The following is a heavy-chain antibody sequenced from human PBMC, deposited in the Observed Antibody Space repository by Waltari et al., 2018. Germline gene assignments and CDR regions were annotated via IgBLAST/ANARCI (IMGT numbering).Heavy chain of an antibody. J-gene: IGHJ5*02. CDR3: VRGFGSDP. CDR2: ISSSSSHI. Sequence: EVQLVESGGGLVKPGGSLRLSCAASGFTFSSYSMNWVRQAPGKGLEWVSSISSSSSHIDYADSVKGRFTISRDNARNSLYLQMNSLRADDTAMYYCVRGFGSDPWGQGTLVTVSS. CDR1: GFTFSSYS. V-gene: IGHV3-21*02. D-gene: IGHD3-10*01.